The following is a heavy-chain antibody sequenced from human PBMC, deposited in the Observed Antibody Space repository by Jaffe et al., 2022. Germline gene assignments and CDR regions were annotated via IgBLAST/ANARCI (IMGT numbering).Heavy chain of an antibody. CDR3: ARDPYGSGGRYYMDV. D-gene: IGHD3-10*01. J-gene: IGHJ6*03. CDR1: GYTFTGYY. V-gene: IGHV1-2*06. Sequence: QVQLVQSGAEVKKPGASVKVSCKASGYTFTGYYMHWVRQAPGQGLEWMGRINPNSGGTNYAQKFQGRVTMTRDTSISTAYMELSRLRSDDTAVYYCARDPYGSGGRYYMDVWGKGTTVTVSS. CDR2: INPNSGGT.